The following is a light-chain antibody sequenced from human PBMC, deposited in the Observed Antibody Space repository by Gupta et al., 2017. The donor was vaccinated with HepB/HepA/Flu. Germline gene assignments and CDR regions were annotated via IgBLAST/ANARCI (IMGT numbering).Light chain of an antibody. CDR3: QQYGSSPRT. CDR2: GAS. J-gene: IGKJ1*01. CDR1: QCDISSY. V-gene: IGKV3-20*01. Sequence: IELTQSPGTLTLSTGEKATLPCRASQCDISSYLAWYQQKPGQAPELLINGASSRATGIPDRFSGSGSGTDFTLTISRLEPEDIAVYYCQQYGSSPRTFGQGTKVEIK.